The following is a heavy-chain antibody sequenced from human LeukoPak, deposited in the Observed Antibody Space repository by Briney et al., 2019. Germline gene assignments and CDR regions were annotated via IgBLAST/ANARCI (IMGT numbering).Heavy chain of an antibody. Sequence: SQTLSLTCTVSGGSISSGRYYWTWIRQPAGKALEWIGRIYSPGSTNYNPSLNSRVAISVDTSKNLFSLKLSSVTAADTAVYYCASNPTSATVTMFDYWGQGTLVTVSS. CDR3: ASNPTSATVTMFDY. J-gene: IGHJ4*02. CDR1: GGSISSGRYY. D-gene: IGHD4-17*01. CDR2: IYSPGST. V-gene: IGHV4-61*02.